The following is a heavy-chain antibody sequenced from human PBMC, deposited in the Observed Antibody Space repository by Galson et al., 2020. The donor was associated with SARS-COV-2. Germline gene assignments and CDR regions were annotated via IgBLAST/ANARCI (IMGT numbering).Heavy chain of an antibody. CDR1: GFTFSSYG. CDR2: ISYDGSNK. J-gene: IGHJ4*02. V-gene: IGHV3-30*18. D-gene: IGHD1-26*01. CDR3: AKGRGGSYSPPFDY. Sequence: GGSLRLSCAASGFTFSSYGMHWVRQAPGKGLEWVAVISYDGSNKYYADSEKGRFTISRDNSKNTLYLQMNSLRAEDTAVYYCAKGRGGSYSPPFDYWGQGTLVTVSS.